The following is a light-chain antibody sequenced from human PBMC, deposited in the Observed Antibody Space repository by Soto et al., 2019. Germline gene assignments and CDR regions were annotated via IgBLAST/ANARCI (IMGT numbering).Light chain of an antibody. V-gene: IGLV2-23*01. Sequence: QSGLTQPASVSGSPGQSISISCTGTSSDVGKYKFVSWYQQHPGKAPKLILYEAIKRPSGVSNRFSGYKSGNTASLTISGLQAEDEADYYCCSHAGSGTLLFGGGTKVTVL. CDR2: EAI. CDR1: SSDVGKYKF. CDR3: CSHAGSGTLL. J-gene: IGLJ3*02.